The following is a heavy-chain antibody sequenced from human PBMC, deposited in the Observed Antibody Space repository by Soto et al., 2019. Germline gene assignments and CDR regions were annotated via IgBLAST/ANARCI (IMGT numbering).Heavy chain of an antibody. CDR2: IGSGGST. J-gene: IGHJ4*02. D-gene: IGHD4-17*01. V-gene: IGHV3-23*01. CDR1: GFTFSSYA. CDR3: AKDLGSPTVVTPELEFDY. Sequence: GGSLRLSCAASGFTFSSYAMTWVRQAPGKGLEWVSAIGSGGSTYYADSVKGRFTISRDNSRNTLYLQMNSLRADDTAVYYCAKDLGSPTVVTPELEFDYWGQGTLVTAPQ.